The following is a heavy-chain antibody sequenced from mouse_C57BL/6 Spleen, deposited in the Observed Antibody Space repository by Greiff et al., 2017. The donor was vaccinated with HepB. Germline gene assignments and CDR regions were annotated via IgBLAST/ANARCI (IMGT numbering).Heavy chain of an antibody. CDR3: ARHDCDQGYYYAMNY. CDR1: GFTFSSYG. D-gene: IGHD2-4*01. J-gene: IGHJ4*01. CDR2: ISSGGSYT. Sequence: EVQVVESGGDLVKPGGSLKLSCAASGFTFSSYGMSWVRQTPDKRLEWVATISSGGSYTYYPDSVKGRFTISRDNAKNNMYLQMSSLKSEDTAMYDFARHDCDQGYYYAMNYWGQGTSVTVSS. V-gene: IGHV5-6*01.